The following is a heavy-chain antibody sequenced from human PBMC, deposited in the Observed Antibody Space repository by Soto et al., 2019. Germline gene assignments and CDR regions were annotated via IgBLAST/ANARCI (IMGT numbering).Heavy chain of an antibody. J-gene: IGHJ4*02. D-gene: IGHD3-22*01. V-gene: IGHV3-33*05. CDR3: AKNPGYYYDSTGYHFDY. CDR2: ISYDGSKK. Sequence: PGGSMRLSCAASGFTFSSSCMHWVRQAPGKGLEWVALISYDGSKKYYADSVKGRFTISRDNSKNTLYLQMNSLRAEDTAVYYCAKNPGYYYDSTGYHFDYWGQGTLVTVSS. CDR1: GFTFSSSC.